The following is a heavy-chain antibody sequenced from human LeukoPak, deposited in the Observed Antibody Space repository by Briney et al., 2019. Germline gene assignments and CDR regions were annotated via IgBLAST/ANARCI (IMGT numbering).Heavy chain of an antibody. D-gene: IGHD2-15*01. CDR1: GYTFTGYY. CDR2: INPNSGGT. CDR3: ATLGYCSGGSCYPTFDY. J-gene: IGHJ4*02. V-gene: IGHV1-2*06. Sequence: ASVKVSCKASGYTFTGYYMHWVRQAPGQGLEWMGRINPNSGGTNYAQKFQGRVTMTRDTSISTAYMELSRLRSDDTAAYYCATLGYCSGGSCYPTFDYWGQGTLVTVSS.